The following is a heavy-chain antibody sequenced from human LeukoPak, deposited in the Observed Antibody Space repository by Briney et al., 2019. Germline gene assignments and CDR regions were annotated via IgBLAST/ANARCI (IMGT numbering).Heavy chain of an antibody. CDR3: AGYGDYPY. V-gene: IGHV3-69-1*01. J-gene: IGHJ4*02. CDR1: GFHFSAYD. Sequence: PGGSLRLSCAASGFHFSAYDMHRVRQAPGEGLEWVAYFGHSGTIYYADSVRGRFTISRDNAKNSLHLQMNSLRADDTAVYYCAGYGDYPYRGQGTPVTVSS. D-gene: IGHD4-17*01. CDR2: FGHSGTI.